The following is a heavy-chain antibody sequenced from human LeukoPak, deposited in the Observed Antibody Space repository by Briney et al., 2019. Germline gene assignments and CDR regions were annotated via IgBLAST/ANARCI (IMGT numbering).Heavy chain of an antibody. J-gene: IGHJ4*02. Sequence: KPSETLSLTCTVSGGSISGYYWSWIRQPPGKGLEWIGEINHSGSTNYNPSLKSRVTISVDTSKNQFSLKLSSVTAADTAVYYCARSRNVLLWFGELARGPGYFDYWGQGTLVTVSS. V-gene: IGHV4-34*01. D-gene: IGHD3-10*01. CDR2: INHSGST. CDR3: ARSRNVLLWFGELARGPGYFDY. CDR1: GGSISGYY.